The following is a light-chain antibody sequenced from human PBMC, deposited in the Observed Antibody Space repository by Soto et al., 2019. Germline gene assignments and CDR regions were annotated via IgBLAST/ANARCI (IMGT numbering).Light chain of an antibody. CDR2: DAS. CDR3: QQYNSYRT. V-gene: IGKV1-5*01. Sequence: IHMTHSPSTLSASCGEIVTITFRASQSISTWLAWYQQKPGKAPKVLIYDASSLESGVPLRFSGSGSGTEFTLTISSLQPDDFATYYCQQYNSYRTFGQGTKVDNK. CDR1: QSISTW. J-gene: IGKJ1*01.